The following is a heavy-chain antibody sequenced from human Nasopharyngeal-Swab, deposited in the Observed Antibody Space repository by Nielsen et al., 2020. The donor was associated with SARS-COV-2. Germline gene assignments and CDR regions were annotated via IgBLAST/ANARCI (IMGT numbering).Heavy chain of an antibody. Sequence: SDTLSLTCTVSGASVSDYYWSWVRQPPGKGLEWLGSFYSTETPDYNPSLNSRVVMSIDTSKNQLSLRLTSVTAADTAVYYCARYHYLDVWGKGTTVTVSS. CDR3: ARYHYLDV. V-gene: IGHV4-59*02. J-gene: IGHJ6*03. CDR1: GASVSDYY. CDR2: FYSTETP.